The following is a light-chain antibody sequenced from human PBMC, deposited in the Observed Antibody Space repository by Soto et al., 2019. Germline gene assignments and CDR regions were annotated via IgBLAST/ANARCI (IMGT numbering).Light chain of an antibody. J-gene: IGKJ4*01. V-gene: IGKV3-11*01. CDR3: QQRTNWPLT. CDR1: QSVSRN. Sequence: EIVLTQSPATLSLSPGERATLFCRASQSVSRNLAWYQQKPGQAPRLLIYDASNRATGIPARFSGSGSGTDFTLTISSLEPEDFAVYYCQQRTNWPLTFGGGTKVEIK. CDR2: DAS.